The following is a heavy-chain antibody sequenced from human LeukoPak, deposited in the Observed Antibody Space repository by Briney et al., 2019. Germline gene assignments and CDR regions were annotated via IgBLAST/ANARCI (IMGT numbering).Heavy chain of an antibody. Sequence: PGESLKISCKASGYTFTNYWIGWVRQMPGKGLGWMGIISPGDSDSTYSPSFQGQVTFSVDKSVTSVYLEWRSLKASDTAIYYCALPSNKVKRYCVDSNCLPAPFDVWGQGTTVIVSS. CDR2: ISPGDSDS. J-gene: IGHJ3*01. CDR1: GYTFTNYW. V-gene: IGHV5-51*01. CDR3: ALPSNKVKRYCVDSNCLPAPFDV. D-gene: IGHD2-15*01.